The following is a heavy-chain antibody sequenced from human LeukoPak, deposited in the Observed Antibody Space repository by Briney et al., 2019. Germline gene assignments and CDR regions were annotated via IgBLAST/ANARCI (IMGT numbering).Heavy chain of an antibody. Sequence: PGGSLRLSCAASGFTFSSYEMNWVRQAPGKGLEWVSYISSSGSTIYYADSVKGRFTISRDNAKNSLYLQMNSLRAEDTAVYYCARDCGSYYGYYYYVDVWGKGTTVTVSS. CDR2: ISSSGSTI. CDR3: ARDCGSYYGYYYYVDV. CDR1: GFTFSSYE. D-gene: IGHD1-26*01. J-gene: IGHJ6*03. V-gene: IGHV3-48*03.